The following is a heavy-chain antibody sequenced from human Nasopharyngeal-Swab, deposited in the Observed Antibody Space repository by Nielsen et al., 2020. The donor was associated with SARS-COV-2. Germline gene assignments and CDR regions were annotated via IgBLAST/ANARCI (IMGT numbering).Heavy chain of an antibody. D-gene: IGHD5-12*01. CDR1: GFTFSSYW. J-gene: IGHJ4*02. Sequence: GESLKISCAASGFTFSSYWMHWVRQAPGKGLVWVSRINSDGSSTGYADSVKGRFTISRDNAKNTVYLQMNSLRAEDTDVYYCTRGGGGFQWGQGTLVTVSS. V-gene: IGHV3-74*01. CDR3: TRGGGGFQ. CDR2: INSDGSST.